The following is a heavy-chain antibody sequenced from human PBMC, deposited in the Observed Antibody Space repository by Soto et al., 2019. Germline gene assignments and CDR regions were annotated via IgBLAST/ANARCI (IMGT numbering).Heavy chain of an antibody. Sequence: QVQLQQWGAGLLKPSETLSLTCAVYGGSFSGYYWSWIRQPPGKGLEWIGEINHSGSTNYNPSLKSRVTISVDTSKKQFSLKLSSVTAADTAVYYCARGKDYYYSMDVWGQGTTVIVSS. CDR1: GGSFSGYY. CDR3: ARGKDYYYSMDV. J-gene: IGHJ6*02. CDR2: INHSGST. V-gene: IGHV4-34*01.